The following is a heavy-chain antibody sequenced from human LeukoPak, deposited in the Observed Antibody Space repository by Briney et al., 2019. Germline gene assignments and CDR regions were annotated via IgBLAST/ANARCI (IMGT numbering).Heavy chain of an antibody. CDR3: AREVQGIAAAAQYFDY. J-gene: IGHJ4*02. V-gene: IGHV4-59*01. CDR1: GGSISSYY. CDR2: IYHSGST. D-gene: IGHD6-13*01. Sequence: SETLSLTCTVSGGSISSYYWSWIRQPPGKGLEWIGYIYHSGSTNYNPSLKSRVTISVDTSKNQFSLKLSSVTAADTAVYYCAREVQGIAAAAQYFDYWGQGTLVTVSS.